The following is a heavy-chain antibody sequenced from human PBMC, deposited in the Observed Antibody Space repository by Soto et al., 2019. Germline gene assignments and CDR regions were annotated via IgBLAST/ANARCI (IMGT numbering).Heavy chain of an antibody. CDR3: ARGSIAAAGPLGVFDY. CDR2: TYYRSKWYN. D-gene: IGHD6-13*01. CDR1: GDSVSSNSAA. J-gene: IGHJ4*02. Sequence: SQTLSLTCAISGDSVSSNSAAWNWIRQSPSRGLEWLGRTYYRSKWYNDYAVSVKSRITINPDTSKNQFSLQLNSVTPEDTAVYYCARGSIAAAGPLGVFDYSGQGTLVTVSS. V-gene: IGHV6-1*01.